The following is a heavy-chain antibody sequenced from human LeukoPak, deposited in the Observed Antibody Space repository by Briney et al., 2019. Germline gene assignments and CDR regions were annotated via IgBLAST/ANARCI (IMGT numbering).Heavy chain of an antibody. CDR3: ARGYCSSATCRHFDY. Sequence: ASVNVSCKASGDAFTNYAISWVRQAPGQGLEWMGWISVYYGNTNYAQKLQGRVTMTADTSTTTAYMELRSLRSDDTAVYYCARGYCSSATCRHFDYWGQGPLVTVSS. CDR2: ISVYYGNT. D-gene: IGHD2-2*01. J-gene: IGHJ4*02. CDR1: GDAFTNYA. V-gene: IGHV1-18*01.